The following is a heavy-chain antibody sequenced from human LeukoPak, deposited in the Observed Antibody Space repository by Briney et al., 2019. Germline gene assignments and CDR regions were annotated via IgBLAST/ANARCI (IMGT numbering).Heavy chain of an antibody. D-gene: IGHD5-18*01. J-gene: IGHJ4*02. CDR3: AKRIQSAMAMGY. Sequence: GGSLRLSCAASGFTFSSYSMNWVRQAPGKGLEWVSYISSSSSTIYYADSVKGRFTISRDNSKNTMYLQMNSLRAEDTTVYYCAKRIQSAMAMGYWGQGTLVTVSS. CDR2: ISSSSSTI. CDR1: GFTFSSYS. V-gene: IGHV3-48*01.